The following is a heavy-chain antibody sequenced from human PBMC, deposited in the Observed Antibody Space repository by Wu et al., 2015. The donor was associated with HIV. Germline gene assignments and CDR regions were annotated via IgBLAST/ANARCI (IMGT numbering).Heavy chain of an antibody. CDR2: INPNSGGT. CDR1: IHLHRLL. D-gene: IGHD1-26*01. CDR3: ARVMHVGAPSGSPSNY. J-gene: IGHJ4*02. Sequence: QVQLVQSGAEVKEAWGLSEGLLQGFWIHLHRLLYTLGATAPGQGLEWMGWINPNSGGTNYVQKFQGRVTMTRDTSISTAYMELSSLRSDDTAVYYCARVMHVGAPSGSPSNYWGQGTLVTVSS. V-gene: IGHV1-2*02.